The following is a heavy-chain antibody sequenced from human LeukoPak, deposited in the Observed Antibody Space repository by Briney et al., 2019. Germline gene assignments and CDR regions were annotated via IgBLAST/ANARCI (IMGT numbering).Heavy chain of an antibody. CDR2: ISAYNGNT. CDR3: ARERGDPFRLYYFDY. V-gene: IGHV1-18*01. J-gene: IGHJ4*02. D-gene: IGHD3-16*01. Sequence: ASVKVSCKASGYTFTSYGISWVRQAPGQGLEWMGWISAYNGNTNYAQKLQGRVTMTTDTSTSTAYMELRSLRSDDTAVYYCARERGDPFRLYYFDYWGQGTLVTVSS. CDR1: GYTFTSYG.